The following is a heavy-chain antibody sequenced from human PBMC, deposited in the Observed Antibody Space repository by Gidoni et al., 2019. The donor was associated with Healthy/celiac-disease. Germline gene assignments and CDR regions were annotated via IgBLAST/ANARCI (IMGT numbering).Heavy chain of an antibody. CDR3: ARVLYSLGGMTGPHWYFDL. CDR1: GGTFSRYA. CDR2: IIPSFGKA. Sequence: QVQLVQSGAEVKKPGSSVKVSCKASGGTFSRYAISWVRQAPGQGLEWMGGIIPSFGKANYAKKFQGRVTITADESTSTAYMELSSLRSEDTAVYYCARVLYSLGGMTGPHWYFDLWGRGTLVTVSS. J-gene: IGHJ2*01. V-gene: IGHV1-69*01. D-gene: IGHD1-20*01.